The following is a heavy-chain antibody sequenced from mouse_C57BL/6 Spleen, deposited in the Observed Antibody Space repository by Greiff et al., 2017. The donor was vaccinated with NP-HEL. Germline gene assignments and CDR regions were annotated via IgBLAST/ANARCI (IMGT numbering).Heavy chain of an antibody. CDR1: GYTFTSYW. J-gene: IGHJ2*01. CDR3: ARSLTTVACDD. Sequence: QVQLQQPGAELVRPGSSVKLSCKASGYTFTSYWLHWVKQRPIQGLEWIGNIDPSDSETHYNQKFKDKATLTVDKSSSTAYMQLSSLTSEDSAVYYCARSLTTVACDDWGQGTTLTVSS. D-gene: IGHD1-1*01. CDR2: IDPSDSET. V-gene: IGHV1-52*01.